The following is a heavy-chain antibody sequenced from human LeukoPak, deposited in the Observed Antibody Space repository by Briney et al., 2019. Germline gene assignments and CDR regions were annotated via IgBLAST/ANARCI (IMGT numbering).Heavy chain of an antibody. CDR2: IYYSGST. D-gene: IGHD3-10*01. CDR3: ASITLGAGS. Sequence: SETLSLTCAVYGGSFSGYYWSWIRQPPGKGLEWIGSIYYSGSTYYNPSLKSRVTISVDTSKNQFSLKLSSVTAADTAVYYCASITLGAGSWGQGTMVTVSS. V-gene: IGHV4-34*01. CDR1: GGSFSGYY. J-gene: IGHJ3*01.